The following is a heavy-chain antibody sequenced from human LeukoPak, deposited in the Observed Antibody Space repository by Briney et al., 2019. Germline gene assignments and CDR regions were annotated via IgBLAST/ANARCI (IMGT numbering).Heavy chain of an antibody. CDR1: GGSFSGYY. D-gene: IGHD3-22*01. Sequence: PSETLCLTCAVYGGSFSGYYWSWIRQPPGKGLEWIGEINHSGSTNYNPSLKSRVTISVDTSKNQFSLKLSSVTAADTAVYYCARPQAYYYDSSGYYPYFDYWGQGTLVTVSS. CDR2: INHSGST. J-gene: IGHJ4*02. V-gene: IGHV4-34*01. CDR3: ARPQAYYYDSSGYYPYFDY.